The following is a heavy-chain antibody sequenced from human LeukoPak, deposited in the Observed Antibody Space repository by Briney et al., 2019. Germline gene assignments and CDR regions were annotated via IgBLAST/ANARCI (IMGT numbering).Heavy chain of an antibody. CDR1: GFTFSSYV. D-gene: IGHD3-16*02. V-gene: IGHV3-23*01. J-gene: IGHJ4*02. Sequence: GGSLRLSCAASGFTFSSYVMTWVRQAPGKGLEWVPGISGSGGSTYYADSVKGRFTISRDNSKNTLYLQMNSLRAEDTAVFYCAKVSGFKITFGGVIDWGQGTPVTVSS. CDR3: AKVSGFKITFGGVID. CDR2: ISGSGGST.